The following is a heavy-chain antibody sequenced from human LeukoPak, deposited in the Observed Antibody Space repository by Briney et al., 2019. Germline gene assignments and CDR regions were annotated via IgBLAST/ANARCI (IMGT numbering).Heavy chain of an antibody. D-gene: IGHD2-21*01. CDR2: ISGTGGAT. V-gene: IGHV3-23*01. J-gene: IGHJ5*01. Sequence: GGSLRLSCVASGFSFGNYAMSWVRQAPGKGMQWVSQISGTGGATWYAGFARDRFTISRDNSKKTLYLQMSGLRVEDTAMYYCVKDPRDTYGTNWFVSWGQGTLLIVSS. CDR3: VKDPRDTYGTNWFVS. CDR1: GFSFGNYA.